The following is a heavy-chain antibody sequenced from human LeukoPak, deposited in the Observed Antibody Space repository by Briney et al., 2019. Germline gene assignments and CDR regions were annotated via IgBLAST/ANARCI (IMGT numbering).Heavy chain of an antibody. V-gene: IGHV3-15*01. CDR2: IKSRTDGETT. J-gene: IGHJ4*02. CDR3: SRIVGATNYY. D-gene: IGHD1-26*01. Sequence: PGGSLRLSCAASGFIFKHVWMTWVRQAPGNGLEWVGRIKSRTDGETTDYAAPVTGRFIISRDDSKNTLYLQMNSLKTEDTAVYYCSRIVGATNYYWGQGTLVTVSS. CDR1: GFIFKHVW.